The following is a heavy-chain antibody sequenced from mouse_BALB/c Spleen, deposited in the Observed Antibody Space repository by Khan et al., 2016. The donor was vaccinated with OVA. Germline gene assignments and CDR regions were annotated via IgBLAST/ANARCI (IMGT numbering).Heavy chain of an antibody. CDR1: GYSITRDYA. CDR3: SSELGRYYAMDY. J-gene: IGHJ4*01. V-gene: IGHV3-2*02. Sequence: EVQLQESGPGLVKPSQSLSLTCTVTGYSITRDYAWNWIRQFPGNELEWMGYISNSGSASYNPSLKSRISITRETSKNQFFLQLDSVTPKDTATYYCSSELGRYYAMDYWGQGTSVTVSS. CDR2: ISNSGSA. D-gene: IGHD4-1*01.